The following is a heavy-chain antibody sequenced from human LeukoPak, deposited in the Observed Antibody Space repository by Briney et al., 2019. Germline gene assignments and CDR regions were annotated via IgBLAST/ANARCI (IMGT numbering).Heavy chain of an antibody. J-gene: IGHJ4*02. CDR1: GGSFSGYC. CDR3: ASYYGSGSYYRGGPFDY. D-gene: IGHD3-10*01. V-gene: IGHV4-34*01. CDR2: INHSGST. Sequence: PSETLSLTCAVYGGSFSGYCWSWIRQPPGKGLEWIGEINHSGSTNYNPSLKSRVTISVDTSKNQFSLKLSSVTAAGTAVYYCASYYGSGSYYRGGPFDYWGQGTLVTVSS.